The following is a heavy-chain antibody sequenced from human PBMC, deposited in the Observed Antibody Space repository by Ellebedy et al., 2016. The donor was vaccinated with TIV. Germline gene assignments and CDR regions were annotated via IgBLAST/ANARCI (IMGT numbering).Heavy chain of an antibody. CDR1: GGSISYYY. J-gene: IGHJ5*02. Sequence: SETLSLTCTVSGGSISYYYWSWIRQPPGKGLEWIGYVYYSGSTSYNPSLKSQVTISVDTSKNQFSLTLRSVTAADTAVYYCARAVAVAGTFSFDPWGQGTLVTVSS. CDR3: ARAVAVAGTFSFDP. V-gene: IGHV4-59*01. D-gene: IGHD6-19*01. CDR2: VYYSGST.